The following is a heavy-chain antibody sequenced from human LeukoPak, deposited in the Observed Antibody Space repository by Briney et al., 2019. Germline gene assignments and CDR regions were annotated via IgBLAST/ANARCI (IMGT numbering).Heavy chain of an antibody. CDR3: ARDGDFAAAGPDY. CDR2: IVGSSSII. CDR1: GXTFSSYS. J-gene: IGHJ4*02. V-gene: IGHV3-48*02. D-gene: IGHD6-13*01. Sequence: PGGSLRLSCAASGXTFSSYSMNWVRQAPGKGLEWVAYIVGSSSIIYYADSVKGRFTISRDNAKNSPYLQMNSLRDEDTAVYYCARDGDFAAAGPDYWGQGTLVTVSS.